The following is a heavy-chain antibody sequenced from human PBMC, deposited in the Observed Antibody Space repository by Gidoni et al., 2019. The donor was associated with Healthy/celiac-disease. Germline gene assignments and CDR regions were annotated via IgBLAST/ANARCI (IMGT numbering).Heavy chain of an antibody. CDR2: IYYSGST. J-gene: IGHJ4*02. CDR1: GGSISSSSYY. V-gene: IGHV4-39*01. D-gene: IGHD2-21*01. Sequence: QLQLQESGPGLVKPSETLSLTCTVSGGSISSSSYYWGWIRQPPGKGLEWIGSIYYSGSTYYNPSLKSRVTISVDTSKNQFSLKLSSVTAADTAVYYCARSSLGSPKLFFDYWGQGTLVTVSS. CDR3: ARSSLGSPKLFFDY.